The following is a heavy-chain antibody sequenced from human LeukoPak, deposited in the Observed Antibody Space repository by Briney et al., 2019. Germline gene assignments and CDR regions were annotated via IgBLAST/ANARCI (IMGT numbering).Heavy chain of an antibody. CDR2: ISSSATYR. CDR1: EFTFTTYS. J-gene: IGHJ3*02. Sequence: GGSLRLSCAASEFTFTTYSMAWVRQAPGKGLEWVSSISSSATYRYYADSVNGRFTISRDDPKNSLYLQMNSLRAEDTAVYYCARLPSIWGQGTMVTVSS. V-gene: IGHV3-21*04. CDR3: ARLPSI.